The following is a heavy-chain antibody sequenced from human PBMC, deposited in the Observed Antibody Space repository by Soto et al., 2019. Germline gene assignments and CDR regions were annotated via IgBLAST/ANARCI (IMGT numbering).Heavy chain of an antibody. CDR1: GGSINTGGFY. D-gene: IGHD5-18*01. CDR2: IYPSGSP. CDR3: ARRGFSDGGGYFDL. V-gene: IGHV4-31*03. Sequence: QVQLQESGPGLVKPSQTLSLTCTVSGGSINTGGFYWSWVRQHPGKGLEWIGYIYPSGSPYYNPSLKSRGTVFDDTSKNQYSLKLSAVTAADTAVYYCARRGFSDGGGYFDLWGRGTLVTVSS. J-gene: IGHJ2*01.